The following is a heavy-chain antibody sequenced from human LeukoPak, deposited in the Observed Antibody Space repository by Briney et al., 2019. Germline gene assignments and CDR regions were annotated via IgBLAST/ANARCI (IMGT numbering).Heavy chain of an antibody. CDR3: ATIHCSGGSCCYLDI. J-gene: IGHJ6*03. CDR2: IYYSGST. V-gene: IGHV4-39*01. CDR1: GGSISSSGYY. Sequence: PSETLSLTCTVSGGSISSSGYYWGWIRQRPGKGLEWIGSIYYSGSTYYNPSLKSRVTISLDTSKNQFPLKLSSVTSADTAADYYATIHCSGGSCCYLDIWGKGTTVTVSS. D-gene: IGHD2-15*01.